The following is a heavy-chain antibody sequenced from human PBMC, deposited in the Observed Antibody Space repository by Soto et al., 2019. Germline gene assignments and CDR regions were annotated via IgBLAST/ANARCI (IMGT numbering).Heavy chain of an antibody. V-gene: IGHV3-30-3*01. J-gene: IGHJ4*02. CDR1: GFTFSSYA. CDR2: ISYDGSNE. D-gene: IGHD2-15*01. CDR3: ARFTTPPAADNFDY. Sequence: QVQLVESGGDVVQPGRSLRLSCSASGFTFSSYAMNWVRQAPGKELEWVAVISYDGSNEYYADSVKGRFTISRDNSKNTLYLQMNSLRAEDTALYYCARFTTPPAADNFDYWGQGTLVTVSS.